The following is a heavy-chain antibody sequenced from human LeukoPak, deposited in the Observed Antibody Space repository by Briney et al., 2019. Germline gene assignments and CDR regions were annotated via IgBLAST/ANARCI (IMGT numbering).Heavy chain of an antibody. CDR2: INHSGST. CDR3: ARQSFGWSLRYFDWLSAEIDY. D-gene: IGHD3-9*01. CDR1: GGSFSGYY. Sequence: SETLSLTCAVYGGSFSGYYWSWIRQPPGKGLEWIGEINHSGSTNYNPSLTSRVTISVDTSKNQFSLKLSSVTAADTAVYYCARQSFGWSLRYFDWLSAEIDYWGQGTLVTVSS. V-gene: IGHV4-34*01. J-gene: IGHJ4*02.